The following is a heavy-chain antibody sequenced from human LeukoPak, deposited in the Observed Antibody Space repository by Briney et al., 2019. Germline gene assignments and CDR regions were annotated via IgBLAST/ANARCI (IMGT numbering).Heavy chain of an antibody. V-gene: IGHV4-39*01. CDR2: IYYSGLT. J-gene: IGHJ4*02. D-gene: IGHD3-22*01. CDR3: ARGLN. CDR1: GDSISGSSYY. Sequence: SETLSLTSAVCGDSISGSSYYWGWLRQPPGKGLEWIGSIYYSGLTYYSPSLKSRVTVSVDTSKNQFSLKLSSVTAADTAVYYCARGLNWGQGTLVTVSS.